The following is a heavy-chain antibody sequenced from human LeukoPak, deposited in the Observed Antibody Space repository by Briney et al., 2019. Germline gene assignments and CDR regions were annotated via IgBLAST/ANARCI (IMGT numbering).Heavy chain of an antibody. Sequence: PSETLSLTCTVSGGSISSSSYYWGWIRQPPGKGLECIGSIYHSGTTYYNPSLKSRVTISVDTSKNQFSLKLSSVTAADTAMYYCASQAILAAADTDYWGQGTLVTVSS. V-gene: IGHV4-39*01. CDR2: IYHSGTT. CDR1: GGSISSSSYY. CDR3: ASQAILAAADTDY. D-gene: IGHD6-13*01. J-gene: IGHJ4*02.